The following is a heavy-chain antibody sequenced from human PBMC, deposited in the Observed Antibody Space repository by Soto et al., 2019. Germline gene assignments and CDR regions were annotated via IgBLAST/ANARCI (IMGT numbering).Heavy chain of an antibody. Sequence: PSETLSLTCAVYGGSFSGYYWSWIRQPPGKGLEWIGEINHSGSTNYNPSLKSRVTISVDTSKNQFSLKLSSVTAADTAVYYCARETHYGDYNGNWFDPWGQGTLVTVSS. V-gene: IGHV4-34*01. J-gene: IGHJ5*02. D-gene: IGHD4-17*01. CDR3: ARETHYGDYNGNWFDP. CDR2: INHSGST. CDR1: GGSFSGYY.